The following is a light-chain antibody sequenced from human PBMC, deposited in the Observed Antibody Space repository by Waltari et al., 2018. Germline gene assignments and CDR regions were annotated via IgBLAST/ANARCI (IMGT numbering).Light chain of an antibody. CDR3: SSQSTNSVVL. CDR1: ISDVGGFNP. J-gene: IGLJ3*02. Sequence: QSALTQPASVSGSPGQSITISCTGTISDVGGFNPVSWYHVHPGQAPRVMIYDVINRPSGVSDRFSASKSGNTASLTISGLQAEDEGDYYCSSQSTNSVVLFGGGTKLTVL. V-gene: IGLV2-14*03. CDR2: DVI.